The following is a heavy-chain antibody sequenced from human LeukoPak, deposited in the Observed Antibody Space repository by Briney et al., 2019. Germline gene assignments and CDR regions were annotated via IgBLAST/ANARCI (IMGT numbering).Heavy chain of an antibody. Sequence: SETLSLTCTVSGDSITSGTYYWTWIRQPAGKGLEWIGEINHSGSTNYNPSLKSRVTISVDTSKNQFSLKLSSVTAADTAVYYCARFVSGWTGYYMDVWGKGTTVTVSS. CDR3: ARFVSGWTGYYMDV. J-gene: IGHJ6*03. V-gene: IGHV4-61*10. D-gene: IGHD6-19*01. CDR2: INHSGST. CDR1: GDSITSGTYY.